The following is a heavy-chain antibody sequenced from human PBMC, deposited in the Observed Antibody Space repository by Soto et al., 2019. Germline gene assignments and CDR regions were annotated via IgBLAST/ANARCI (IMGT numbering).Heavy chain of an antibody. CDR2: IYYSGST. D-gene: IGHD5-12*01. Sequence: QVQLQESGPGLVKPSETLSLTCTVSGGSISSYYWSWIRQPPGKGLEWIGYIYYSGSTNYNPSLKSRVTKSVVTSKIQVSVTLSSVTAADTAVYYYERAKQEMATITGFDYWVQGTLVTVSS. J-gene: IGHJ4*02. CDR1: GGSISSYY. V-gene: IGHV4-59*01. CDR3: ERAKQEMATITGFDY.